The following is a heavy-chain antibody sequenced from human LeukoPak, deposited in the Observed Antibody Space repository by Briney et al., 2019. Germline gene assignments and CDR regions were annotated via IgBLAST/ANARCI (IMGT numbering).Heavy chain of an antibody. Sequence: GASVKVSCKASGYTFTDYYMHWVQQAPGKGLEWMGRVDPEDGETIYAEKFQGRVTITADTSTDTAYMELSSLRSEDTAVYCCATGGLGGEYSSSYSGGYDAFDIWGQGTMVTVSS. J-gene: IGHJ3*02. CDR1: GYTFTDYY. V-gene: IGHV1-69-2*01. D-gene: IGHD6-6*01. CDR2: VDPEDGET. CDR3: ATGGLGGEYSSSYSGGYDAFDI.